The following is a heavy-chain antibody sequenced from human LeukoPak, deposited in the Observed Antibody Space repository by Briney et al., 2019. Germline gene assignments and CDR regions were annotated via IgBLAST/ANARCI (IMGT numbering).Heavy chain of an antibody. J-gene: IGHJ5*02. CDR3: ARLQSCSGTSCYWFDP. Sequence: SQTLSLTCDVSGGSISSGLYSWSWIRQPLGKGLEWIGYIYHTGSTYYNPSLKSRVTISVDTSKNQFSLRLSSVTAADTAVYYCARLQSCSGTSCYWFDPWGQGTLVTVSS. D-gene: IGHD2-2*01. V-gene: IGHV4-30-2*01. CDR2: IYHTGST. CDR1: GGSISSGLYS.